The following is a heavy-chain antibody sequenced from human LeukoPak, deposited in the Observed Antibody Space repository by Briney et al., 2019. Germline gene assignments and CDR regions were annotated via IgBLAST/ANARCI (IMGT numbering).Heavy chain of an antibody. CDR2: ISGSGRST. J-gene: IGHJ4*02. V-gene: IGHV3-23*01. D-gene: IGHD5-12*01. CDR1: GITFSSYA. Sequence: GGSLRLSCAASGITFSSYAMSWVRQAPGKGLEWVSGISGSGRSTFYADSVKGRFTISRDNSKNTLYLQMNSLRDEDTAVYYCVRDPDQRVGTTHFDYWGQGTLVTVSS. CDR3: VRDPDQRVGTTHFDY.